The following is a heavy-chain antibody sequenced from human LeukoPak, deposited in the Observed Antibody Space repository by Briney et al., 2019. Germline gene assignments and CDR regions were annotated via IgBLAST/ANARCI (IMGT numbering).Heavy chain of an antibody. V-gene: IGHV3-48*03. CDR1: GFTFSSYE. D-gene: IGHD4-17*01. J-gene: IGHJ4*02. CDR3: ASPDYGDYAFDY. Sequence: GGSLRLSXAASGFTFSSYEMNWVRQAPGKGLEWVSYISSSGSTIYYADSVKGRFTISRDNAKNSLYLQMNSLRAEDTAVYYCASPDYGDYAFDYWGQGTLVTVSS. CDR2: ISSSGSTI.